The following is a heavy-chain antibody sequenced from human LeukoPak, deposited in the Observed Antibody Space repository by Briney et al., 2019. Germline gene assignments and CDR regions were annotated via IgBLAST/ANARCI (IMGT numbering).Heavy chain of an antibody. Sequence: ASVKVSCKASGYTLTDYYMHWVRQAPGQGLEWMGWIHPNSGGTKYAQRFQGRVTVTRDTSISTVYMELSRLRSDDTAVYYCARWGKYYYDSSGYYYWGQGTLVSVSS. J-gene: IGHJ4*02. V-gene: IGHV1-2*02. CDR2: IHPNSGGT. CDR1: GYTLTDYY. CDR3: ARWGKYYYDSSGYYY. D-gene: IGHD3-22*01.